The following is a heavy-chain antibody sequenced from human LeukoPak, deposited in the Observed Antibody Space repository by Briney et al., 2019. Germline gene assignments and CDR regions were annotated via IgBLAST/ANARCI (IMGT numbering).Heavy chain of an antibody. CDR1: RYTFTSYD. CDR3: ARVKATVTTQDAFDI. J-gene: IGHJ3*02. Sequence: GASVKVSCKASRYTFTSYDINWVRQATGQGLEWMGWMNPNSGNTGYAQKFQGRVTMTRNTSISTAYMELSSLRSEDTAVYYCARVKATVTTQDAFDIWGQGTMVTVSS. D-gene: IGHD4-17*01. V-gene: IGHV1-8*01. CDR2: MNPNSGNT.